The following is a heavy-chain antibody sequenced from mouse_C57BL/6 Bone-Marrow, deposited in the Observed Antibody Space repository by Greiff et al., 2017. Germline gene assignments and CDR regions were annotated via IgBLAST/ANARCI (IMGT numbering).Heavy chain of an antibody. V-gene: IGHV1-52*01. CDR3: ARRWLLDYYAMDY. CDR2: IDPSDSET. Sequence: QVQLQQPGAELVRPGSSVKLSCKASGYTFTSYWMHWVKQRPIQGLEWIGNIDPSDSETHYNQKFKDKATLTVDKSSSTAYMKLSSLTSEDSAVYYCARRWLLDYYAMDYWGQGTSVTVSS. CDR1: GYTFTSYW. J-gene: IGHJ4*01. D-gene: IGHD2-3*01.